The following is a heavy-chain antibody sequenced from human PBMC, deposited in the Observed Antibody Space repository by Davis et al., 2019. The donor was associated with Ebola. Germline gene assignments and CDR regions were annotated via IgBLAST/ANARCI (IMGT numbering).Heavy chain of an antibody. D-gene: IGHD3-10*01. V-gene: IGHV1-2*02. CDR3: ARGNGMVRGVNDY. J-gene: IGHJ4*02. CDR2: INPNSGGT. CDR1: GHTFTGYY. Sequence: ASVKVSCKASGHTFTGYYMHWVRQAPGQGLEWMGWINPNSGGTNYAQKFQGRVTITRNTSISTAYMELSSLRSEDTAVYYCARGNGMVRGVNDYWGQGTLVTVSS.